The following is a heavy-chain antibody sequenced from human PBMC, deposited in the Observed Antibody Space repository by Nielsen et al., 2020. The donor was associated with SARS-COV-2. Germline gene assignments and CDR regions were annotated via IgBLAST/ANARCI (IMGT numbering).Heavy chain of an antibody. Sequence: GESLKISCQGSGYNFTSYWIGWVRQMPGKGLEWMGIIYPDDSNTRYSPSFQGQVTISADKSISTAYLQWSSLKASDTAMYYCARLPVGATPFDYWGQGTLVTVSS. J-gene: IGHJ4*02. CDR3: ARLPVGATPFDY. CDR2: IYPDDSNT. CDR1: GYNFTSYW. D-gene: IGHD1-26*01. V-gene: IGHV5-51*01.